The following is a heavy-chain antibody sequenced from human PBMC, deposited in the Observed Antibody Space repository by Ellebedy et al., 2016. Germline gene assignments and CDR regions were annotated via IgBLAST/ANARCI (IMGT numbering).Heavy chain of an antibody. D-gene: IGHD2-15*01. CDR2: ISGSGDST. J-gene: IGHJ4*02. Sequence: GESLKISXAASGFTFSNFEMTWVRQAPGMGLEWVSSISGSGDSTYFADSVRGRFTISRDNSKNTVWLQMDSLRVDDSAVYYCATGNSATTWVSFDYWGQGILVAVSS. CDR3: ATGNSATTWVSFDY. CDR1: GFTFSNFE. V-gene: IGHV3-23*01.